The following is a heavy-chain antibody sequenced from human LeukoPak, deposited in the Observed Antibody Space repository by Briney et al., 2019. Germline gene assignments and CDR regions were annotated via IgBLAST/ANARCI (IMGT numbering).Heavy chain of an antibody. J-gene: IGHJ6*03. CDR3: ARGPQGVVPAAMRYYYYMDV. D-gene: IGHD2-2*01. CDR2: IIPIFGTA. CDR1: GGTFSSYA. V-gene: IGHV1-69*05. Sequence: ASVKVSCKDSGGTFSSYAISWVRQAPGQGLEWMGRIIPIFGTANYAQKFQGRVTITTDESTSTAYMELSSLRSEGTAVYYCARGPQGVVPAAMRYYYYMDVWGKGTTVTVSS.